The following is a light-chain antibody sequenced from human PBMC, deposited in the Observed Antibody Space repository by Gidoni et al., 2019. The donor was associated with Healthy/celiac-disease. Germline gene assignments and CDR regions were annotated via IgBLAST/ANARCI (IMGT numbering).Light chain of an antibody. CDR1: NIGSKS. V-gene: IGLV3-21*02. J-gene: IGLJ3*02. CDR3: QVWDSSSDQPWV. Sequence: SYLLTQPPSVSVAPGPTARLTCGGNNIGSKSVHWYQQKPGQAPVLVVYDDSDRPSGIPERFSGSNSGNTATLTSSRVEAGDEADYYCQVWDSSSDQPWVFGGGTKLTVL. CDR2: DDS.